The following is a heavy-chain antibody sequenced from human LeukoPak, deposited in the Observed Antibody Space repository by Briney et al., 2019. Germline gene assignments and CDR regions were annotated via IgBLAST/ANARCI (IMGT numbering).Heavy chain of an antibody. D-gene: IGHD5-18*01. Sequence: PSETLSLTCTVSGGSISSYYWSWIRQPPGKGLEWIGYIYYSGSTNYNSSLKSRVTISVDTSKNQFSLKLSSVTAADTAVYYCARLGGDTAMVPYYYYGMDVWGQGTTVTVSS. CDR2: IYYSGST. CDR1: GGSISSYY. V-gene: IGHV4-59*08. CDR3: ARLGGDTAMVPYYYYGMDV. J-gene: IGHJ6*02.